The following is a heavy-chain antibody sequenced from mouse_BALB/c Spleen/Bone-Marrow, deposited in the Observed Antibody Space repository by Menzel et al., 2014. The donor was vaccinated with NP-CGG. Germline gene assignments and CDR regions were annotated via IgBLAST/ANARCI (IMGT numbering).Heavy chain of an antibody. Sequence: VQLQQSGAELVKPGASVKLSCTASGSNIKDTYMHWVKQRPEQGLEWIGRIDPASDYTQFDSKFQGKATITADTSSNTAYLQLSSLTSEDTAVYYCATLTGTFDYWGQGTTLTVSS. CDR1: GSNIKDTY. D-gene: IGHD4-1*01. CDR2: IDPASDYT. V-gene: IGHV14-3*02. J-gene: IGHJ2*01. CDR3: ATLTGTFDY.